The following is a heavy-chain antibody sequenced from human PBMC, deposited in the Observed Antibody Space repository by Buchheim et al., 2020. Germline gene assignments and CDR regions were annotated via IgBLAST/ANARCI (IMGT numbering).Heavy chain of an antibody. J-gene: IGHJ4*02. CDR3: APRRSGYYPFDY. CDR2: ISSDGSNK. Sequence: QVQLVESGGGVVQPGRSLRLSCAASGFTFSSYGMHWVRQAPGKGLEWVAVISSDGSNKYYADSVKGRFTISRDNSKNTLYLQMNSLRAEDTAVYYCAPRRSGYYPFDYWGQGTL. V-gene: IGHV3-30*03. CDR1: GFTFSSYG. D-gene: IGHD3-3*01.